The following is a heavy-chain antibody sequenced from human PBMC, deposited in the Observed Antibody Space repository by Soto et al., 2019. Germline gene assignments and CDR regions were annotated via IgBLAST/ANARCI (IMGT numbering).Heavy chain of an antibody. CDR1: GGTFSSSS. CDR2: IIPLSGTS. Sequence: QVQLVPSGAEVRKPGSSVKVSCKASGGTFSSSSINWVRQAPGQGLEWIGGIIPLSGTSSHAQKFQGRVTITADESTGTVNMELGSLTSDDTAVYYSATSRDTTGYFDHWGQGTLVTVSS. CDR3: ATSRDTTGYFDH. J-gene: IGHJ4*02. D-gene: IGHD1-1*01. V-gene: IGHV1-69*01.